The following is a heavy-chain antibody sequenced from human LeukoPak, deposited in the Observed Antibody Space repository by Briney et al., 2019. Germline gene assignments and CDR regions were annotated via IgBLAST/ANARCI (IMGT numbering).Heavy chain of an antibody. CDR2: IYYSANT. J-gene: IGHJ4*02. Sequence: PSGTLSLTCAVSGGSISSSAYYWAWIRQPPGKGLEWIGSIYYSANTYYNPSLKSRVTISVDTSKNQFSLRLSSVTAADTAVYYCARSYRPAAGVRTKFDYWGQGTLVAVSS. CDR3: ARSYRPAAGVRTKFDY. CDR1: GGSISSSAYY. V-gene: IGHV4-39*01. D-gene: IGHD6-13*01.